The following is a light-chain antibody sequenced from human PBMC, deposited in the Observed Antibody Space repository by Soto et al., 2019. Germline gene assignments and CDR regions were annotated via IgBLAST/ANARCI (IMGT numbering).Light chain of an antibody. CDR2: AAS. V-gene: IGKV1-39*01. J-gene: IGKJ4*01. CDR3: QQSYSSPFT. Sequence: DIQMTQSPSSLSASVGDRVTITCRASQSISTYLNWYQQKPGKAPNLLIYAASSLQSGVPSRFSGSASGTDFTLTISSLQPEDFATYYCQQSYSSPFTFGGGTKVDI. CDR1: QSISTY.